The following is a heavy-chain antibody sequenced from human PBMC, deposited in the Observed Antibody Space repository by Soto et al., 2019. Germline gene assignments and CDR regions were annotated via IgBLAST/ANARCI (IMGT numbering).Heavy chain of an antibody. CDR3: AKGRGVNWFDP. V-gene: IGHV3-48*04. D-gene: IGHD3-10*01. J-gene: IGHJ5*02. CDR1: GFTFSSYS. Sequence: PGGSLRLSCAASGFTFSSYSMNWVRQAPGKGLEWVSYISSSGDSIYYADSVKGRFTISRDSAKNTLYLQMNSLRAEDTAVYYCAKGRGVNWFDPWGQGTLVTVSS. CDR2: ISSSGDSI.